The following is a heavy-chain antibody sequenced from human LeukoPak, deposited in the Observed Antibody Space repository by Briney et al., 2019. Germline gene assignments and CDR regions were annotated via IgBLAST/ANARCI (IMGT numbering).Heavy chain of an antibody. CDR3: ARTIHYYGSGSYEVDAFDI. Sequence: SETLSLTCAVYGGSFSGYYWSWIRQPPGKGLEWIGEINHSGSTNYNPSLKSRVTISVDTSKNQFSLKLSSVTAADTAVYYCARTIHYYGSGSYEVDAFDIWGQGTMVTVSS. D-gene: IGHD3-10*01. CDR2: INHSGST. J-gene: IGHJ3*02. CDR1: GGSFSGYY. V-gene: IGHV4-34*01.